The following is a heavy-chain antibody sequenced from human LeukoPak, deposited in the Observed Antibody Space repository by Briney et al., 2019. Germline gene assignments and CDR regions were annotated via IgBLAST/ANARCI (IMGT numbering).Heavy chain of an antibody. D-gene: IGHD6-13*01. Sequence: PSETLSLTCTVSGGSISSGDYYWSWIRQPPGKGLEWTGYIYYSGSTYYNPSLKSRATISVDTSKNQFSLELSSVTAADTAVYYCARAAVRYSSSWYNYWGQGTLVTVSS. CDR3: ARAAVRYSSSWYNY. J-gene: IGHJ4*02. CDR1: GGSISSGDYY. V-gene: IGHV4-30-4*08. CDR2: IYYSGST.